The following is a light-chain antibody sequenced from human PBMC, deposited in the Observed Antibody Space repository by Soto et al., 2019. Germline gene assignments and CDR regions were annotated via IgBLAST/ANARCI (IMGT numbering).Light chain of an antibody. Sequence: EIVLTKSPATLSLSPGERATLSCRASQSVSSYLAWYQQKPGQAPRLLIYDASNRATGIPARFSGSGSGTDFPLTISSLEPEDFAVYYCQQRSNWPPNFVPGNKVDIK. CDR1: QSVSSY. J-gene: IGKJ3*01. CDR3: QQRSNWPPN. V-gene: IGKV3-11*01. CDR2: DAS.